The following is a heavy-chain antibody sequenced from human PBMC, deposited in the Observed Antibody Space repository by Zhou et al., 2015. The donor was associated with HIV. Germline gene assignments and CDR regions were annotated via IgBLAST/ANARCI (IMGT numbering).Heavy chain of an antibody. D-gene: IGHD2-15*01. CDR1: GYTFTSYD. CDR3: ARDRELGYCSGGSCYSVYDAFDI. CDR2: MNPNSGNT. V-gene: IGHV1-8*01. J-gene: IGHJ3*02. Sequence: QVQLVQSGAEVKKPGASVKVSCKASGYTFTSYDINWVRQATGQGLEWMGWMNPNSGNTGYAQKFQGRVTMTRNTSISTAYMELSSLRSEDTAVYYCARDRELGYCSGGSCYSVYDAFDIWAKGQWSRLF.